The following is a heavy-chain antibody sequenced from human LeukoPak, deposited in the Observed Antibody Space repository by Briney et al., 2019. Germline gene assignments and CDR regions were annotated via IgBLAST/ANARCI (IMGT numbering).Heavy chain of an antibody. CDR1: GYTFTSYD. CDR2: MNPNSGNT. CDR3: ARGRPTRRTGTTRGYYYGMDV. Sequence: GASRTVSCTASGYTFTSYDINWGRQANGPGLEWMGWMNPNSGNTGYAQKFQGTVTRTRNTSISTAYMKLSSLRSEDTAVYYCARGRPTRRTGTTRGYYYGMDVWGQGTTVTVSS. V-gene: IGHV1-8*01. D-gene: IGHD1-7*01. J-gene: IGHJ6*02.